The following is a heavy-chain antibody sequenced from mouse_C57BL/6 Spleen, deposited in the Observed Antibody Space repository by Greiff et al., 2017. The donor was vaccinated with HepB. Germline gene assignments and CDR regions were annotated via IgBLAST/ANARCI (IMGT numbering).Heavy chain of an antibody. V-gene: IGHV3-6*01. J-gene: IGHJ3*01. CDR2: ISYDGSN. CDR1: GYSITSGYY. Sequence: DVKLQESGPGPVKPSQSLSLTCSVTGYSITSGYYWNWIRQFPGNKLEWMGYISYDGSNNYNPSLKNRISITRDTSKNQFFLKLNSVTTEDTATYYCARDNDYYGSSYWFAYWGQGTLVTVSA. D-gene: IGHD1-1*01. CDR3: ARDNDYYGSSYWFAY.